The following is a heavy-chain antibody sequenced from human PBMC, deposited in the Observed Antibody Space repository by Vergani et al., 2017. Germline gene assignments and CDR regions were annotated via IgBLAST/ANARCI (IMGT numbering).Heavy chain of an antibody. CDR2: IVVGSGNT. CDR3: AADRGALTKQGRGLVY. CDR1: GFTFTSSA. J-gene: IGHJ4*02. V-gene: IGHV1-58*02. Sequence: QMQLVQSGPEVKKPGTSVKVSCKASGFTFTSSAMQWVRQARGQRLEWIGWIVVGSGNTNYAQKFQERVTITRDMSTSTAYMELGSLRSEDTAVYYCAADRGALTKQGRGLVYWGQGTLVTVSS. D-gene: IGHD3-10*01.